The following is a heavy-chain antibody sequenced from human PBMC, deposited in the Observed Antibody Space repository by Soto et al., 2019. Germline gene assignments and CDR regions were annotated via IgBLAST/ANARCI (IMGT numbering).Heavy chain of an antibody. Sequence: GASVKVSCKASGYTFTSYAISWVRQAPGQGLEWMGGIIPIFGTANYAQKFQGRVTITADESTSTAYMELSSLRSEDTAVYYCAKYYYGSGSYFFDPWGQGTLVTVSS. CDR2: IIPIFGTA. CDR1: GYTFTSYA. CDR3: AKYYYGSGSYFFDP. D-gene: IGHD3-10*01. V-gene: IGHV1-69*13. J-gene: IGHJ5*02.